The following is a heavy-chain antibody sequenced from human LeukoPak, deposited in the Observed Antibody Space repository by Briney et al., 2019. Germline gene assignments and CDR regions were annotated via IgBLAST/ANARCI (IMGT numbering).Heavy chain of an antibody. J-gene: IGHJ4*02. Sequence: PGGSLRLSCAASGFTFSSYAMTWVRQAPGKALEWVSVISGSSGGAYYADSVKGRFIISRDNFKNTVYLQMNSLRAEDTAVYYCAKEDDFGNHFDYWGQGTLVTVSS. D-gene: IGHD4-11*01. CDR1: GFTFSSYA. CDR3: AKEDDFGNHFDY. V-gene: IGHV3-23*01. CDR2: ISGSSGGA.